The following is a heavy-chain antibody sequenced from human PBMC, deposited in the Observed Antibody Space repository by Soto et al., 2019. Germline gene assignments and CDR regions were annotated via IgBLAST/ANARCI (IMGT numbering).Heavy chain of an antibody. V-gene: IGHV4-59*08. CDR1: GGSISSYY. Sequence: SETLSLTCTVSGGSISSYYWSWIRQPPGKGLEWIGDIYYSGSTNYNPSLKSRVTISVDTSKNQFSLKLSFVTAADTAVYYCARFNRAAAAGTNWFDPWGQGTLVTVSS. CDR2: IYYSGST. CDR3: ARFNRAAAAGTNWFDP. D-gene: IGHD6-13*01. J-gene: IGHJ5*02.